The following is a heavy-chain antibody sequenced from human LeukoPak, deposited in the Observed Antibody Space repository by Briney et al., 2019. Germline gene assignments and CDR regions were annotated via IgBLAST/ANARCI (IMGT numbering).Heavy chain of an antibody. D-gene: IGHD2-2*02. CDR1: GGSISSGGYY. V-gene: IGHV4-31*03. J-gene: IGHJ4*02. CDR2: IYYSGST. Sequence: SQTLSLTCTVSGGSISSGGYYWSWIRQHPGKGLEWTGYIYYSGSTYYNPSLKSRVTISVDTSKNQFSLKLSSVTAADTAVYYCARYCSSTSCYTGTFDYWGQGTLVTVSS. CDR3: ARYCSSTSCYTGTFDY.